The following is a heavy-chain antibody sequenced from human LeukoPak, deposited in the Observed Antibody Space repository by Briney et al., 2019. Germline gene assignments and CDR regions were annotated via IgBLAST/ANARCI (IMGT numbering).Heavy chain of an antibody. CDR2: IIPIFGTA. J-gene: IGHJ4*02. V-gene: IGHV1-69*01. CDR1: GGTFISYA. CDR3: AITGGQQLVGAYFDY. Sequence: GASVKVSCKASGGTFISYAISWVRQAPGQGLEWMGGIIPIFGTANYAQKFQGRITITADESTSTAYMELSSLRSEDTAVYYCAITGGQQLVGAYFDYWGREPWSPSPQ. D-gene: IGHD6-13*01.